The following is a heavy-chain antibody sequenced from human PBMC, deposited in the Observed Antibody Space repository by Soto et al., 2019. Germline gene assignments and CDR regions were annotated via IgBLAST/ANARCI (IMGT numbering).Heavy chain of an antibody. CDR3: TNFIHAFDA. Sequence: EVQLVQSGGGMVKPGGSLTLSCRASGFTFSTAWMTWVRQAPGKGLEWIARIKSKGDDGTVAYAAPVRGRFNVSRDDSANTVSLQMSSLKIDVTAIYYCTNFIHAFDALGQGTVVTVS. D-gene: IGHD3-16*01. V-gene: IGHV3-15*01. CDR1: GFTFSTAW. CDR2: IKSKGDDGTV. J-gene: IGHJ3*01.